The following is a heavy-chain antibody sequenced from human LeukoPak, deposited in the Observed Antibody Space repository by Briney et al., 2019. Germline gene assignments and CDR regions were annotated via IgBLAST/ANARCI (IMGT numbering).Heavy chain of an antibody. V-gene: IGHV3-11*04. CDR3: VRDFEVPAAAPDYYYFYYMDV. Sequence: PGGSLRLSCAASGFAFSDYYMAWIRQAPGKGLEWLSHISSGGTTIYYADSVKGRFTVSRDNVENSLFLQMNSLRVDDTAVCYCVRDFEVPAAAPDYYYFYYMDVWGTGTTVTVSS. CDR1: GFAFSDYY. J-gene: IGHJ6*03. D-gene: IGHD2-2*01. CDR2: ISSGGTTI.